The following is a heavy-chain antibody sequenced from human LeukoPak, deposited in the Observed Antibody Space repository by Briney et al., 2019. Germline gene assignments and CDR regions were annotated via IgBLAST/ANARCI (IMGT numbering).Heavy chain of an antibody. V-gene: IGHV4-30-4*01. J-gene: IGHJ3*02. D-gene: IGHD2-21*02. CDR1: GGSISSGDYY. CDR3: ARGLVAPLAYCGGDCSPDAFDI. CDR2: IYYSGST. Sequence: SQTLSLTCTVSGGSISSGDYYWSWIRQPPGKGLEWIGYIYYSGSTYYNPSLKSRVTISVDTSKNQFSLKLSSVTAADTAVYYCARGLVAPLAYCGGDCSPDAFDIWGQGTMVTVSS.